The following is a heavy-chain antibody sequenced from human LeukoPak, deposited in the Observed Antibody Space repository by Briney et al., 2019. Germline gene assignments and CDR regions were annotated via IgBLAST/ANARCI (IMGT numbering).Heavy chain of an antibody. Sequence: GASVKVSCKASGYTFTGHYIHWVRQAPGHGLEWMGWINPSNFNTNYAQTFQGRVIMTRDTSINTAYMELNSLTSDDTAVYYCARGVGSSWFDPWGQGTLVTVSS. CDR3: ARGVGSSWFDP. CDR1: GYTFTGHY. J-gene: IGHJ5*02. D-gene: IGHD6-13*01. CDR2: INPSNFNT. V-gene: IGHV1-2*02.